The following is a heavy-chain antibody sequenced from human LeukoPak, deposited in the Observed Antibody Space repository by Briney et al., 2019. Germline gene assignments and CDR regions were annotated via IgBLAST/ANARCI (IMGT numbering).Heavy chain of an antibody. V-gene: IGHV1-46*01. J-gene: IGHJ4*02. CDR2: INPSGGTT. CDR3: ARQYYYDTFRDY. Sequence: ASVKVSCKASGYTFTSYHMHWVRQAPGQGLEWMGIINPSGGTTNYAQKLQGRVTMTTDTSTSTAYMELRSLRSDDTAVYYCARQYYYDTFRDYWGQGTLVTVSS. D-gene: IGHD3-22*01. CDR1: GYTFTSYH.